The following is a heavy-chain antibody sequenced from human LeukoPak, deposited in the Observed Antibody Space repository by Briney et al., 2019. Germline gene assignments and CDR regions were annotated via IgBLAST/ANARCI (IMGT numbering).Heavy chain of an antibody. CDR1: GFTFSSSD. J-gene: IGHJ4*02. CDR3: AKKSSGLNPFDY. V-gene: IGHV3-23*01. Sequence: PGGSLRLSCAASGFTFSSSDMIWVRQTPGKGLEWVSGISSGGGDTRYADSVKGRFTISRDNSKNMMYLQMNSLRAEDTAIYYCAKKSSGLNPFDYWGQGTLVTVSS. D-gene: IGHD1-14*01. CDR2: ISSGGGDT.